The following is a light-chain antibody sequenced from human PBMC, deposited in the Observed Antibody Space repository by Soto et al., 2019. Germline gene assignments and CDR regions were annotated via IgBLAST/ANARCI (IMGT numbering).Light chain of an antibody. CDR2: GAS. CDR3: QQYNNWPRT. CDR1: QSVSSN. J-gene: IGKJ1*01. V-gene: IGKV3-15*01. Sequence: EIVMTQSPATLSVSPGERATLSCRASQSVSSNLAWYQQKPRQAPSLLIYGASTRATGIPGRFSGSRSGTEFTLTISSLQSEDFAVYYCQQYNNWPRTFGQGTKVEIK.